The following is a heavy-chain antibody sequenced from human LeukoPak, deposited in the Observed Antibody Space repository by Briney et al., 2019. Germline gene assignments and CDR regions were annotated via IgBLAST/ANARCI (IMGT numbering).Heavy chain of an antibody. V-gene: IGHV1-3*01. D-gene: IGHD2-21*01. CDR3: ARVARRTFHELDY. Sequence: KFQGRVTITRDTSASTAYMELSSLRSEDTAVYYCARVARRTFHELDYLGQGTLVTVSS. J-gene: IGHJ4*02.